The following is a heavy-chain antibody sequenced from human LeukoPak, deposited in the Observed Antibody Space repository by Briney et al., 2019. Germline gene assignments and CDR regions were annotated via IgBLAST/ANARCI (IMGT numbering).Heavy chain of an antibody. V-gene: IGHV4-38-2*01. CDR1: DYSISSGNY. CDR2: VYHSGST. J-gene: IGHJ4*02. Sequence: PSETLSLTCAVSDYSISSGNYWGWIRQPPGKGLEWIGSVYHSGSTHYRPSLKSRVTISVDTSKNQFPLKLSSVTAADTAVYYCARNDSSGYFDYWGQGTLVTVSS. CDR3: ARNDSSGYFDY. D-gene: IGHD3-22*01.